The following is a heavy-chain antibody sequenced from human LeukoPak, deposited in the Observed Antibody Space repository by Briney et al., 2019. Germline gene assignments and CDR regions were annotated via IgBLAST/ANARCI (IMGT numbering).Heavy chain of an antibody. J-gene: IGHJ4*02. CDR3: VRLLDLDF. Sequence: GGPLRLSCAASGFTFSNYWMHWVRQAQGKVLVWISRINTDGSTTNYADSVKGRFTISRDNAKNTLYLQMNSLRAEDTAVYYCVRLLDLDFWGQGTLVTVSS. V-gene: IGHV3-74*01. CDR1: GFTFSNYW. CDR2: INTDGSTT. D-gene: IGHD3-3*01.